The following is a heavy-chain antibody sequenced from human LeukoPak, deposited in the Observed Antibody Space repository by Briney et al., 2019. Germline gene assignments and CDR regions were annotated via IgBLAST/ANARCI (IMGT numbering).Heavy chain of an antibody. V-gene: IGHV3-30*02. CDR1: GFTFSSYG. CDR2: IRYDGGNK. CDR3: AKDWRVGATDY. D-gene: IGHD1-26*01. Sequence: GGSLRLSCAASGFTFSSYGMHWVRQAPGKGLEWVAFIRYDGGNKYYADSVKGRFTISRDNSKNTLYLQMNSLRAEDTAVYYCAKDWRVGATDYWGQGTLVTVSS. J-gene: IGHJ4*02.